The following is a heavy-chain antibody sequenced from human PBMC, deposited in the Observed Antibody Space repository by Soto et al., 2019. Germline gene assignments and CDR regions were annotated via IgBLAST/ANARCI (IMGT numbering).Heavy chain of an antibody. CDR2: IIPIFGTV. CDR3: ARGMRALGNWSFDL. V-gene: IGHV1-69*12. CDR1: GGTFSMYS. J-gene: IGHJ2*01. Sequence: QVQLVQSGAEVKKPGSSVKVSCKASGGTFSMYSITWVRQAPGQGLEWMGGIIPIFGTVNYAQKFQGRVTITADESTSTAYLELSSLRSEDTAVYYCARGMRALGNWSFDLWGRGTLVTVSS. D-gene: IGHD3-10*01.